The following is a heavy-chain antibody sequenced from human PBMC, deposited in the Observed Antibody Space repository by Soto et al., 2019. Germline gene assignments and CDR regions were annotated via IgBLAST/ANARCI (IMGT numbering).Heavy chain of an antibody. Sequence: QVQLVESGGGVVQPGRSLRLSCAASGFTFSHYGIHWVRQAPGKGLEWLAVISYDGSNKHYADSVKGRFTVSRDNSKTTLYLQMNSLRAEDTAVYFCARYSRKYQGPIDYWGQGTLVTVSS. CDR1: GFTFSHYG. D-gene: IGHD2-2*01. CDR3: ARYSRKYQGPIDY. V-gene: IGHV3-30*03. CDR2: ISYDGSNK. J-gene: IGHJ4*02.